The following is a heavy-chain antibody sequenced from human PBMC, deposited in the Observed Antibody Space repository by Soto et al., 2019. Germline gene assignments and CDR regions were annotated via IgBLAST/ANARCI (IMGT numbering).Heavy chain of an antibody. CDR1: ELSLSTSGVG. D-gene: IGHD3-10*01. V-gene: IGHV2-5*02. CDR3: VHSHVLRWFGFDS. CDR2: IYCDDDK. J-gene: IGHJ4*02. Sequence: QITLKESGPTLVEPTQTLTLTCTFSELSLSTSGVGVGWIRQPPGKALEWLALIYCDDDKRYSPSLKTRLTITXVXXNNQVVLTMTNMDPVDTATYYCVHSHVLRWFGFDSWGQGTLVTVPS.